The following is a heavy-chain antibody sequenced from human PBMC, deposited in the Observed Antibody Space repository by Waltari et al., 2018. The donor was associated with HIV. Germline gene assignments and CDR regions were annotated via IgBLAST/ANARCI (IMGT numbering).Heavy chain of an antibody. CDR2: SSDSGGYT. Sequence: EVQLLVSGGGLVQHGGSLRLSCAASGFIFTHYAMPRVRPAPGKGLEWVSSSSDSGGYTYYADSVKGRVTISRDSSKNTVYLQMKSLRAEDTAIYYCAKNENYCSSTNCYAADFSGQGTLVTVSS. D-gene: IGHD2-2*01. V-gene: IGHV3-23*01. CDR3: AKNENYCSSTNCYAADF. CDR1: GFIFTHYA. J-gene: IGHJ4*02.